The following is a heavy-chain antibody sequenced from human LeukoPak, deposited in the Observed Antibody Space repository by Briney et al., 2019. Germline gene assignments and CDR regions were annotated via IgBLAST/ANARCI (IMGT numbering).Heavy chain of an antibody. CDR1: RFTLSSYW. CDR3: ARGRLY. D-gene: IGHD2-15*01. Sequence: GGSLRLSCAASRFTLSSYWMHWVRQAPGKGLVWVSRINGDGSTTNYADSVRGRFTVSRDNAKNSLYLQMNSLRAEDTAVYYCARGRLYWGQGTLVTVSS. J-gene: IGHJ4*02. V-gene: IGHV3-74*01. CDR2: INGDGSTT.